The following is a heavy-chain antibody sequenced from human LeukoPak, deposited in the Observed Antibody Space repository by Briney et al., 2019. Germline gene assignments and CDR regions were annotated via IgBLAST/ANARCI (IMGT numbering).Heavy chain of an antibody. V-gene: IGHV3-21*01. Sequence: GGSLRLSCAASGFTFSNAWMSWVRQAPGKGLEWVSSISSSSDYIYYADSLKGRFTISRDNAKSSLYLQMNSLRAEDTAVYYCAREEGGAGLYGFDIWGQGTMVTVSS. J-gene: IGHJ3*02. CDR1: GFTFSNAW. CDR2: ISSSSDYI. CDR3: AREEGGAGLYGFDI. D-gene: IGHD1-26*01.